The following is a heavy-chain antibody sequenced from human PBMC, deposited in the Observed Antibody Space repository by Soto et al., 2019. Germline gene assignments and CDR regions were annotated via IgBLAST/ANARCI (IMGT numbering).Heavy chain of an antibody. D-gene: IGHD4-4*01. V-gene: IGHV1-69*13. CDR3: ARGATVTRDYFYGMDV. Sequence: GASVKVPCKTSGGSFSNYAFSWVRQAPGQGLEWMGAIIPMFGTPNYAQMFQGRVSITADESTNTAYMEVSSLRSDDSAVYFCARGATVTRDYFYGMDVWGQGTTVTVSS. J-gene: IGHJ6*02. CDR1: GGSFSNYA. CDR2: IIPMFGTP.